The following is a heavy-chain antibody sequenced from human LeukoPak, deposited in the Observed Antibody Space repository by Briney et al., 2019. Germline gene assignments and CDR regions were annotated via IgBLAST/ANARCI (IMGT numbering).Heavy chain of an antibody. V-gene: IGHV3-53*01. CDR2: IYRGGNT. Sequence: PGGSLRLSCGASGFTVSSNYMNWVRQAPGKGLEWVSVIYRGGNTYYAESVKGRFTISRDNSKNTLYLQLNSLRAEDTAVYYCARVSGSGRVGDHYFDYWGQGTTVTVSS. J-gene: IGHJ4*02. D-gene: IGHD3-10*01. CDR3: ARVSGSGRVGDHYFDY. CDR1: GFTVSSNY.